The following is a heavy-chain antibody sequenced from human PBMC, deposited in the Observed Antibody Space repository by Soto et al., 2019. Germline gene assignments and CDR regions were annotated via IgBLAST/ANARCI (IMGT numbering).Heavy chain of an antibody. CDR2: INPNSGGT. J-gene: IGHJ6*02. Sequence: ASVKVSCKASGYTFTGYYMHWVRQAPGQGLEWMGWINPNSGGTNYAQKFQGWVTMTRDTSISTAYMELSRLRSDDTAVYYCARDLSSTDYYGTDVWGQGTTVTVS. CDR1: GYTFTGYY. V-gene: IGHV1-2*04. D-gene: IGHD2-2*01. CDR3: ARDLSSTDYYGTDV.